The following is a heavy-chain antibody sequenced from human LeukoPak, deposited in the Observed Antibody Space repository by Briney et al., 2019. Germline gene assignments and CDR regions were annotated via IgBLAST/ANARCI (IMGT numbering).Heavy chain of an antibody. V-gene: IGHV3-7*01. CDR3: ASERPSSSWYDY. Sequence: PGGSLRLSCAASGFTFSSYWMTWVRQAPGKGLEWVANIKGDGSEKYYVDSVKGRFTISGDSAKNSLFLQMNGLRAEDTAVYYCASERPSSSWYDYWGQGTLVTVSS. D-gene: IGHD6-13*01. CDR2: IKGDGSEK. J-gene: IGHJ4*02. CDR1: GFTFSSYW.